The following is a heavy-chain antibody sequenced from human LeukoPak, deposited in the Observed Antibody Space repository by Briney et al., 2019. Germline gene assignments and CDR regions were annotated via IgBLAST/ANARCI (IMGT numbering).Heavy chain of an antibody. J-gene: IGHJ3*02. V-gene: IGHV3-20*04. CDR3: ARGGYNHGFDI. D-gene: IGHD3-10*01. Sequence: PGGSLRLSCAASGFTFDDYGMSWVRQAPGKGLEWVSGINWNGGSTGYADSVKGRFTISTDNTKNTVYLQMNSLRAEDTAVYYCARGGYNHGFDIWGQGTMVTVSS. CDR1: GFTFDDYG. CDR2: INWNGGST.